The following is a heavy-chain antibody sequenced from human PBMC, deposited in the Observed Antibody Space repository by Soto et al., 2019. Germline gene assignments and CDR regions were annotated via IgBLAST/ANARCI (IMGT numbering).Heavy chain of an antibody. CDR3: AKSYDILTGRGSHFDS. CDR2: IYYSGST. V-gene: IGHV4-30-4*01. J-gene: IGHJ4*02. D-gene: IGHD3-9*01. CDR1: GASIGSGDHY. Sequence: SETLSLTCTVSGASIGSGDHYWSWIRQPPGKGLEWIGYIYYSGSTYYNPSLTSRLTISIDTSKNQFSLMLSSVTAADTAVYFCAKSYDILTGRGSHFDSWGQGTLVTVSS.